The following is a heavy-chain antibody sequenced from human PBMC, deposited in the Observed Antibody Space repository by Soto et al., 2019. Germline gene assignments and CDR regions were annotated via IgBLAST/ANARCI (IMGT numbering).Heavy chain of an antibody. V-gene: IGHV4-39*01. Sequence: QVQLQESGPGLLKPLETLSLTCTVSGVSLNSGHYYWVWIRQSPGKGLAWIASIYYDESTYYNPYLKSRVTISTDKPKNQFSLTMKSVTAADTAVYYCGKVLIGATRHTDVDSWGQGALVTVSS. CDR1: GVSLNSGHYY. D-gene: IGHD2-15*01. CDR2: IYYDEST. J-gene: IGHJ4*02. CDR3: GKVLIGATRHTDVDS.